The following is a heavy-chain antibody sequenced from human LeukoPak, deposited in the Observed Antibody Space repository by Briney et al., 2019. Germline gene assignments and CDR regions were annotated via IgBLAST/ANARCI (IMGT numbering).Heavy chain of an antibody. Sequence: PSETLSLTCTVSGGSISSGDYYWSWIRQHPGKGLEWIGYVYYSGSTYYNPSLKSRVTISVDTSKNQFSLKVSSVTAADTAVYYCARGPSERYYESSGYYYFDYWGQGSLVTVSS. CDR2: VYYSGST. J-gene: IGHJ4*02. D-gene: IGHD3-22*01. V-gene: IGHV4-31*03. CDR1: GGSISSGDYY. CDR3: ARGPSERYYESSGYYYFDY.